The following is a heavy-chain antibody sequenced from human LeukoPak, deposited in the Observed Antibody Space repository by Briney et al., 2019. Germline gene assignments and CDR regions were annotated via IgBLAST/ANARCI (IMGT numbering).Heavy chain of an antibody. Sequence: GGSLRLSCAASGFTFSSYSMNWVRQAPGKGLEWVSSISSSSSYIYYADSVKGRFTISRDNAKNSLYLQMNSLRAEDTAAYYCARRRTTVTYFDYWGQGTLVTVSS. CDR3: ARRRTTVTYFDY. J-gene: IGHJ4*02. D-gene: IGHD4-17*01. CDR1: GFTFSSYS. V-gene: IGHV3-21*01. CDR2: ISSSSSYI.